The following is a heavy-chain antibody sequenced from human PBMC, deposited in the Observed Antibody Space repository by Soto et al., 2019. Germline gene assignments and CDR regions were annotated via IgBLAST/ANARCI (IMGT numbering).Heavy chain of an antibody. J-gene: IGHJ6*03. CDR2: INHSGST. CDR3: ASLVRGYSYGKNYYYYYMDV. D-gene: IGHD5-18*01. Sequence: SETLSLTCAVYGGSFSGYYWSWIRQPPGKGLEWIGEINHSGSTNYNPSLKSRVTISVDTSKNQFSLKLSSVTAADTAVYYCASLVRGYSYGKNYYYYYMDVWGKGTTVTVSS. V-gene: IGHV4-34*01. CDR1: GGSFSGYY.